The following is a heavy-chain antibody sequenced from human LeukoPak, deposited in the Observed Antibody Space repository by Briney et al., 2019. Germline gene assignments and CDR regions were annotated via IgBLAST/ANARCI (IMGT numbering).Heavy chain of an antibody. CDR1: GFTFSDYY. J-gene: IGHJ6*02. D-gene: IGHD3-22*01. V-gene: IGHV3-11*04. Sequence: GGSLRLSCAASGFTFSDYYMSWIRQAPGKGLEWVSYISSSGSTIYYADSVKGRFTISRDNAKNSLYLQMNSLRAEDTAVYYCARDGVDYYDSSVYGMDVWGQGTTVTVSS. CDR3: ARDGVDYYDSSVYGMDV. CDR2: ISSSGSTI.